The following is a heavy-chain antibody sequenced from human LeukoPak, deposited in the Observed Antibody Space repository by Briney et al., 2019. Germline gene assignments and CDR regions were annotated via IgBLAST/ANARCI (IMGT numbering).Heavy chain of an antibody. CDR1: GFSISDYY. D-gene: IGHD3-22*01. Sequence: PGGSLRLSCDASGFSISDYYMSWIRQSPGKGLEWTSYITSGSGSTKYADSVKGRFTISRDKAKNSVALQLNSLRAEDTAVYYCTKERRGSYYAFESWGQGTLVTVSS. V-gene: IGHV3-11*05. CDR3: TKERRGSYYAFES. CDR2: ITSGSGST. J-gene: IGHJ4*02.